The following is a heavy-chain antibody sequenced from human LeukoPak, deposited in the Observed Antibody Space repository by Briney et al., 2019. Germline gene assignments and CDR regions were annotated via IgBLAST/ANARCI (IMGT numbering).Heavy chain of an antibody. CDR2: ISYDGSNK. J-gene: IGHJ4*02. CDR3: ARDLNDYVTDY. Sequence: PGRSLRLSCAASGFTFSSYAMHWVRQAPGKGLEWVAVISYDGSNKYYADSVKGRFTISRDNSKNTLYLQMNSLRAEDTAVYYCARDLNDYVTDYWGQGTMVTVCS. D-gene: IGHD3-16*01. CDR1: GFTFSSYA. V-gene: IGHV3-30-3*01.